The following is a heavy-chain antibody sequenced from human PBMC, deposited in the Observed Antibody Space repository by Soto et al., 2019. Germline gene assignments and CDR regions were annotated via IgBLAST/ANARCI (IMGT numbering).Heavy chain of an antibody. CDR2: IYHSGST. CDR3: ARENHGDPIDYYFDY. D-gene: IGHD4-17*01. Sequence: PSETLSLTCAVSGGSISSSNWWSWVRQPPGKGLEWIGEIYHSGSTNYNPSLKSRVTISVDKSKNQFSLKLSSVTAADTAVYYCARENHGDPIDYYFDYWGQGTLVTVSS. V-gene: IGHV4-4*02. J-gene: IGHJ4*02. CDR1: GGSISSSNW.